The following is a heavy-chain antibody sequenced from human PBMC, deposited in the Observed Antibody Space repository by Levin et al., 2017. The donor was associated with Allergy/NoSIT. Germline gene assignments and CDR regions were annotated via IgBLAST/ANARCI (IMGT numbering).Heavy chain of an antibody. D-gene: IGHD3-22*01. CDR1: GFTVSSNF. J-gene: IGHJ4*02. V-gene: IGHV3-53*01. CDR3: ARLNYYDSTSYLRYFDY. CDR2: IYSGGST. Sequence: GGSLRLSCAASGFTVSSNFMNWVRQAPGKGLEWVSVIYSGGSTYYADSVKGRFTISRDTSKNTLYLQMNSLRAEDTAVYYCARLNYYDSTSYLRYFDYWGQGTLVTVSS.